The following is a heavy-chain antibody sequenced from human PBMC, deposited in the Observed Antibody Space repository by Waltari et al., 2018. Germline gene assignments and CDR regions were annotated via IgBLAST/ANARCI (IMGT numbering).Heavy chain of an antibody. CDR1: GFTFSSYS. J-gene: IGHJ4*02. D-gene: IGHD5-12*01. V-gene: IGHV3-21*01. Sequence: EVQLVESGGGLVKPGGSLRLSCAASGFTFSSYSMNWVRQAPGKGLEWVSSISSSSSYIYYADSVKGRFTISRDNSKNTLYLQMNSLRAEDTAMYYCAKDQASGGYEPSWGQGTLVTVSS. CDR3: AKDQASGGYEPS. CDR2: ISSSSSYI.